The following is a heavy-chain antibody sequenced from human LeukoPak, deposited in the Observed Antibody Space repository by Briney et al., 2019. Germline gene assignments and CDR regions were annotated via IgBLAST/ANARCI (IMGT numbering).Heavy chain of an antibody. D-gene: IGHD5-18*01. J-gene: IGHJ4*02. Sequence: GGSLRLSCAASGFTFSSYGIHWVRQAPGKGLDWVAVISNDGSKKYYADSVKGRFTISRDNSKNTLSLQVSSLRTEDTAVYYCAKDRYSYAFEYSDSWGQGTLVTVSS. CDR1: GFTFSSYG. CDR2: ISNDGSKK. CDR3: AKDRYSYAFEYSDS. V-gene: IGHV3-30*18.